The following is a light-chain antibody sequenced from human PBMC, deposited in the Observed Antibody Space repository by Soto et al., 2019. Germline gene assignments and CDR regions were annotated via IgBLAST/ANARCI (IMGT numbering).Light chain of an antibody. J-gene: IGLJ2*01. V-gene: IGLV2-14*03. CDR3: SSYTSSSVL. Sequence: QSALTQPASVSGSPGQSITISCTGSSSDIGGYNFVSWYQQHPGKAPKLMIYEVSNRPSGLSNRFSGSKSGNTASLTISGLQAEDEADYYCSSYTSSSVLFGGGTQLTVL. CDR1: SSDIGGYNF. CDR2: EVS.